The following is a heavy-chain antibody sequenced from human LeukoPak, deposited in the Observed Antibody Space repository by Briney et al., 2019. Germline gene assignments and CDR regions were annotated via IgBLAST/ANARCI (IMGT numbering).Heavy chain of an antibody. CDR2: INSPGSDT. CDR1: GFRFNDYW. Sequence: GGSLRLSCATSGFRFNDYWMHWVRQAPGKGLEWVSRINSPGSDTTYADSVKGRFTISRDNAKNTLYLQMNSLRVEDTAVYYCARVPNGFDPWGEGTLVTVSS. J-gene: IGHJ5*02. V-gene: IGHV3-74*01. CDR3: ARVPNGFDP.